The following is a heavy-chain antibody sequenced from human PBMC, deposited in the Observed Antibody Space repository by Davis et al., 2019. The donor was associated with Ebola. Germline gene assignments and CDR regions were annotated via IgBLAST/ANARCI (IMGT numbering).Heavy chain of an antibody. CDR1: GFTFSSYW. Sequence: PGGSLRLSCAASGFTFSSYWMHWVRQTPGKGLVWVSRINSDGSSTSYADSVKGRFTISRDNAKNTLYLQMNSLRAEDTAVYYCARDPPDYYDSSGLIYYYYYYGMDVWGQGTTVTVSS. CDR3: ARDPPDYYDSSGLIYYYYYYGMDV. J-gene: IGHJ6*02. D-gene: IGHD3-22*01. V-gene: IGHV3-74*01. CDR2: INSDGSST.